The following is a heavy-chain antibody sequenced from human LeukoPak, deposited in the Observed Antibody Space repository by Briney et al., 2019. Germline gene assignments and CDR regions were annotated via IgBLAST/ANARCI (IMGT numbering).Heavy chain of an antibody. CDR1: GYTFTSYY. CDR3: ARDRVTVTTVGNWFDP. V-gene: IGHV1-46*01. J-gene: IGHJ5*02. Sequence: ASVKVSCKASGYTFTSYYMHWLRQAPGQGLEWMGIINPSGGSTSYAQKFQGRVTMTRDTSTSTVYMELSSLRSEDTAVYYCARDRVTVTTVGNWFDPWGQGTLVTVSS. D-gene: IGHD4-4*01. CDR2: INPSGGST.